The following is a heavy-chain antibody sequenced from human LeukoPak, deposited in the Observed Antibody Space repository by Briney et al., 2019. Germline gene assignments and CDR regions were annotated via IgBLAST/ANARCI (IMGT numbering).Heavy chain of an antibody. J-gene: IGHJ6*03. CDR3: ARHGHSSGWYGGYMDV. CDR2: IYHSGST. Sequence: SETLSLTCAVSGGSISSSNWWSWVRQPPGKGLEWIGEIYHSGSTNYNPSLKSRVTISVDKSKNQFSLKLSSVTAADTAVYYCARHGHSSGWYGGYMDVWGKGTTVTISS. D-gene: IGHD6-19*01. CDR1: GGSISSSNW. V-gene: IGHV4-4*02.